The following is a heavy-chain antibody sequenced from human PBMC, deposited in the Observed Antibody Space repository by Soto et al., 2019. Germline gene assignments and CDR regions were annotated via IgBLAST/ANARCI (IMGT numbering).Heavy chain of an antibody. D-gene: IGHD2-21*02. Sequence: SETLSLTCTVSGGSISSSSYYWGWIRQPPGKGLEWIGSIYYSGSTYYNPSLKSRVTISVDTSKNQFSLKLSSVTAADTAVYYCARHPITVVTHNYWGQGTLVTVSS. CDR3: ARHPITVVTHNY. CDR2: IYYSGST. CDR1: GGSISSSSYY. V-gene: IGHV4-39*01. J-gene: IGHJ4*02.